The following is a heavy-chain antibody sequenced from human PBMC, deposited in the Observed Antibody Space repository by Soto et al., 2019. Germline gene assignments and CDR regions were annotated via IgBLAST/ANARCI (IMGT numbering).Heavy chain of an antibody. J-gene: IGHJ4*02. D-gene: IGHD2-15*01. V-gene: IGHV3-23*01. Sequence: GGSLRLSCAASGFTFSSYPMGWVRQGPGKGLEWVAVVSIGGSTHYADSVRGRFTISRDNSKNTLSLQMNSLTAEDTAVYFCAKRRGAGGHFDYWGQGALVTVSS. CDR1: GFTFSSYP. CDR2: VSIGGST. CDR3: AKRRGAGGHFDY.